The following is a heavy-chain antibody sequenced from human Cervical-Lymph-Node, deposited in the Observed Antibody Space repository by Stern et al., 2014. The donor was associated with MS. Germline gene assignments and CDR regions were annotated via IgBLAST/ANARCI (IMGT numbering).Heavy chain of an antibody. D-gene: IGHD5-12*01. CDR1: GYTFTDYY. CDR3: ASAGSYSAFDT. Sequence: QVQLVQSVAEVKKPGASVKVSCKASGYTFTDYYVHWVRQAPGQGLEWMGIINPDGGSTTYAQTFQARVTMTSDTSTRTVYMDLSSLRSQDTAVYYCASAGSYSAFDTWGQGTLVTVSS. V-gene: IGHV1-46*03. CDR2: INPDGGST. J-gene: IGHJ4*02.